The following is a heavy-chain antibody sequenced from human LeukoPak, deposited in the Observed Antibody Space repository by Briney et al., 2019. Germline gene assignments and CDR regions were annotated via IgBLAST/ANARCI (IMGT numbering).Heavy chain of an antibody. CDR1: GFTFSSYV. CDR3: ANTGGSVYWYFDL. CDR2: IRGSGGKT. V-gene: IGHV3-23*01. J-gene: IGHJ2*01. Sequence: PGGSLRLSCAASGFTFSSYVMRWVRQAPGKGLEWVSAIRGSGGKTFYADSVKGRFTISRDNSKNTLYLQMNSLRAEDTAVYYCANTGGSVYWYFDLWGRGTLVTVSS. D-gene: IGHD1-14*01.